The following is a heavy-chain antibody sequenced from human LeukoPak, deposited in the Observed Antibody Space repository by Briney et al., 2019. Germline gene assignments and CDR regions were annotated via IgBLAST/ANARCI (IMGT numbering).Heavy chain of an antibody. CDR2: ISPNSGGT. J-gene: IGHJ4*02. D-gene: IGHD3-10*01. Sequence: DALKVSCKASGFTFSGYYLHWVRQAPGQGLEWMAWISPNSGGTNYVQKFQGRVTVTRDTSISTDYMEISGLTSDDTALYYCAREPSGSGGYDYWGQGTLVT. CDR3: AREPSGSGGYDY. CDR1: GFTFSGYY. V-gene: IGHV1-2*02.